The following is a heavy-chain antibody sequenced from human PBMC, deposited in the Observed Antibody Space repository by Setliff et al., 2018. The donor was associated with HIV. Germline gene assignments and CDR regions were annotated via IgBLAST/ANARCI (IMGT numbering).Heavy chain of an antibody. CDR1: GYTFTSYA. CDR3: ATSTSRFFWNGFYQGGFGSRNSHSFEN. Sequence: ASVKVSCKTSGYTFTSYAISWVRQAPGQGLQWMGWMHPNSGATKYAQKFRDRVTLTGDTSISTASMELSSLKSDDTAMYYCATSTSRFFWNGFYQGGFGSRNSHSFENWGQGTLVTVSS. D-gene: IGHD3-3*01. CDR2: MHPNSGAT. V-gene: IGHV1-2*02. J-gene: IGHJ4*02.